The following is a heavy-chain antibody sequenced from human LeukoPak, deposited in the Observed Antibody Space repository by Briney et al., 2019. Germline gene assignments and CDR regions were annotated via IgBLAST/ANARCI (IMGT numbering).Heavy chain of an antibody. Sequence: SETLSLTCTVSGGSISSSSYYWGWIRQPPGKGLEWIGSIYYSGSTYYNPSLKSRVTISVDTSKNQFSLKLSSVTAADTAVYYCALTSIYYYDSSGYSRDDAFDIWGQGTMVTVSS. CDR3: ALTSIYYYDSSGYSRDDAFDI. V-gene: IGHV4-39*01. J-gene: IGHJ3*02. CDR2: IYYSGST. D-gene: IGHD3-22*01. CDR1: GGSISSSSYY.